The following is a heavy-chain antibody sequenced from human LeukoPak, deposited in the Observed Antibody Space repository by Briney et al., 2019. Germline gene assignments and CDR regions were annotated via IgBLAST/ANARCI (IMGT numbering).Heavy chain of an antibody. D-gene: IGHD6-13*01. Sequence: GGSLRLSCAASGFTFSSIGMSWVRQAPGKGLEWVSSISGSGDSTYYANSVKGRFTISRDNSKNTLYLQMNSLRAEDTAVYYCAKRGASWSFDSWGQGTLVTVSS. CDR2: ISGSGDST. J-gene: IGHJ4*02. CDR1: GFTFSSIG. CDR3: AKRGASWSFDS. V-gene: IGHV3-23*01.